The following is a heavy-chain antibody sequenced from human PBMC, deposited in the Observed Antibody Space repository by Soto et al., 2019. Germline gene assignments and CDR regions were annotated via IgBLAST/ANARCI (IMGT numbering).Heavy chain of an antibody. D-gene: IGHD3-22*01. CDR2: MNPNSGNA. V-gene: IGHV1-8*01. CDR3: ARVSLLHYYLAV. CDR1: GHTFTSYD. Sequence: QVQLVQSGAEVKKPGASVRVSCKTSGHTFTSYDINWVRQATGQGLEWMGWMNPNSGNAGFAQNFQGRVTMTRDTSLSTAYTELSHLRSDDTAVYYCARVSLLHYYLAVGGQGTTVTVS. J-gene: IGHJ6*02.